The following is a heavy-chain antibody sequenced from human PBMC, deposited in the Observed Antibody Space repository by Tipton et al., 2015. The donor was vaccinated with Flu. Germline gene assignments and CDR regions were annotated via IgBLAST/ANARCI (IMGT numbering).Heavy chain of an antibody. CDR1: GFTFSSYW. CDR3: AKDVNYYYYMDV. Sequence: SLRLSCAASGFTFSSYWMHWVRQAPGKGLVWVSRINSERSSTSYADSVKGRFTISRDNAKNTLYLQMNSLRAEDTAVYYCAKDVNYYYYMDVWGKGTTVTVSS. CDR2: INSERSST. D-gene: IGHD2-15*01. V-gene: IGHV3-74*01. J-gene: IGHJ6*03.